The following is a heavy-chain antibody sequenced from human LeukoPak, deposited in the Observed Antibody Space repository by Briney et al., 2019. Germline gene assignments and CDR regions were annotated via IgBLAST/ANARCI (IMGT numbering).Heavy chain of an antibody. CDR3: ARGIYYLIEY. D-gene: IGHD3-10*01. Sequence: SETLSLTCAVSGYSISSGDYWGWIRQSPGKGLEWIGNIFHSGSTYHNPSLRSRVTISVDTSKNEFSLKLSSVTAADTAVYYCARGIYYLIEYWGQGTLVTVSS. CDR1: GYSISSGDY. J-gene: IGHJ4*02. V-gene: IGHV4-38-2*01. CDR2: IFHSGST.